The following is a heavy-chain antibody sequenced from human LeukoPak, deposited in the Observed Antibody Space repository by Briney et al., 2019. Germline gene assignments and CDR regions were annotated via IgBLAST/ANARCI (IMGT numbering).Heavy chain of an antibody. CDR3: ARATIFGAAPFDY. D-gene: IGHD3-3*01. V-gene: IGHV4-30-2*01. CDR2: ICHSGST. CDR1: GGSISSGGYY. J-gene: IGHJ4*02. Sequence: SQTLSLTCTVSGGSISSGGYYWSWIRQPPGKGLEWIGYICHSGSTYYNPSLKSRVTISVDRSKNQFSLKLSSVTAADTAVHYCARATIFGAAPFDYWGQGTLVTVSS.